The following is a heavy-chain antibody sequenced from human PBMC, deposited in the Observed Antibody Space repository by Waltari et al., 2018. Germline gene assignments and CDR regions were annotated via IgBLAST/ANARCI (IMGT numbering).Heavy chain of an antibody. V-gene: IGHV4-39*01. J-gene: IGHJ2*01. CDR3: VRHRLAWYFDL. D-gene: IGHD6-19*01. CDR2: VYYNGNT. CDR1: GVSMEDSSYY. Sequence: QLQLQESGPGRVKPSETLSLTCTVSGVSMEDSSYYWGWIRQPPGKGLDWIGSVYYNGNTHHNPSLKSRVTVSGDTSKNQFSLMLNSVTAADTAVYYCVRHRLAWYFDLWGRGTLVTVSS.